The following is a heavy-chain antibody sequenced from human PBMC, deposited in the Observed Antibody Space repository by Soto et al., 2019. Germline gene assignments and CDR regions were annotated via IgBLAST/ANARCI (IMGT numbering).Heavy chain of an antibody. D-gene: IGHD3-22*01. Sequence: APVKVSCKASGYSFSFYGINWVRQAPGQGLEWMGWINTSDGNRNFAQKFEDRVTMTTATSTNTVFLELRSLKSDDTAIYYCATDRLRGYDSSGFYSWGQGTRVTGSS. CDR3: ATDRLRGYDSSGFYS. V-gene: IGHV1-18*01. J-gene: IGHJ4*02. CDR1: GYSFSFYG. CDR2: INTSDGNR.